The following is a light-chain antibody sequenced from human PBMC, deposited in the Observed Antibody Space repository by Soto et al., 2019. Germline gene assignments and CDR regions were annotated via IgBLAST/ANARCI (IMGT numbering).Light chain of an antibody. J-gene: IGKJ1*01. V-gene: IGKV3-15*01. CDR2: GAS. CDR3: QQYHNWPRT. Sequence: EIVMTQSPASLSVFPGERATLSCRASQSMGSNLAWYQQKPGQAPRLLIYGASTRATGIPARFSGSGSGTEFTLTITSLQSEDFAVYYCQQYHNWPRTFGPGTKV. CDR1: QSMGSN.